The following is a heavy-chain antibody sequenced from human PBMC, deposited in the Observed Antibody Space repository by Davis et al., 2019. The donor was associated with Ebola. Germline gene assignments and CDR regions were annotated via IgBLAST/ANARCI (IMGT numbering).Heavy chain of an antibody. D-gene: IGHD2-2*01. CDR3: ARGILGYCSSTSCYLFDY. Sequence: GESLKISCAASGFTFSSYAMSWVRQVPGKGLVWVSRINSDGSSTSYADSVKGRFTISRDNAKNSLYLQMNSLRAEDTAVYYCARGILGYCSSTSCYLFDYWGQGTLVTVSS. J-gene: IGHJ4*02. V-gene: IGHV3-74*01. CDR1: GFTFSSYA. CDR2: INSDGSST.